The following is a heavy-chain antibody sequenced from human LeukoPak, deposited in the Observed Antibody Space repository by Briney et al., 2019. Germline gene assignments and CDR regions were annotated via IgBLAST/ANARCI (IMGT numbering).Heavy chain of an antibody. D-gene: IGHD6-13*01. Sequence: GGSLRLSCAASGFTFSTYAMSWVRQAPGKGLEWVSGISGSGDRTDYADSVKGRFTISRDNSKNTLYLQMNSLRAEDTAVYYCAKDPEYSSSWYFDYWGQGTLVTVSS. CDR2: ISGSGDRT. CDR1: GFTFSTYA. J-gene: IGHJ4*02. CDR3: AKDPEYSSSWYFDY. V-gene: IGHV3-23*01.